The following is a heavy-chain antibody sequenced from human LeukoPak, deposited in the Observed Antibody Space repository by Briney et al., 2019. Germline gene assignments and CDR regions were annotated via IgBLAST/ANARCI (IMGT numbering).Heavy chain of an antibody. CDR1: GGSISSYY. D-gene: IGHD4/OR15-4a*01. V-gene: IGHV4-59*01. Sequence: PSETLSLTCTVSGGSISSYYWSWIRQPPGKGLEWIGYIYYSGSTNYNPSLKSRVTISVDTSKNQFSLKLSSVTAADTAVYYCASLSVDYAGWFDPWGQGTLVTVSS. CDR2: IYYSGST. J-gene: IGHJ5*02. CDR3: ASLSVDYAGWFDP.